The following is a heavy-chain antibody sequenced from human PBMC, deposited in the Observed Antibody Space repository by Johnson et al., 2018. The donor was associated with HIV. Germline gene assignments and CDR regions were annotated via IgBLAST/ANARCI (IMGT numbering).Heavy chain of an antibody. CDR2: IRSKGNSYAT. Sequence: VQLVESGGGLVQPGRSLRLSCAASGFTFSSYAMHWVRQAPGKGLEWVGLIRSKGNSYATAYAASVKGRFTISRDDSHNTAYLQMNSLTTEDTATYYCTKFVGYCSGDGCNTPGDVWGQGTMVTVSS. V-gene: IGHV3-73*01. CDR1: GFTFSSYA. CDR3: TKFVGYCSGDGCNTPGDV. D-gene: IGHD2-15*01. J-gene: IGHJ3*01.